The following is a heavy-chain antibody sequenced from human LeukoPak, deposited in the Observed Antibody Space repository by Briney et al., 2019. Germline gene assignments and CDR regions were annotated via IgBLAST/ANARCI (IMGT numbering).Heavy chain of an antibody. J-gene: IGHJ4*02. V-gene: IGHV4-59*08. CDR1: GSSISRYY. D-gene: IGHD6-13*01. CDR3: ARRQISSWFVYFDY. Sequence: SETLSLTCTVSGSSISRYYWSWIRQPPGKGLEWIGYIYYSGSTNYNPSLKSRVTISVDTSKNQFSLKLSSVTAADTAVYYCARRQISSWFVYFDYWGQGTLVTVSS. CDR2: IYYSGST.